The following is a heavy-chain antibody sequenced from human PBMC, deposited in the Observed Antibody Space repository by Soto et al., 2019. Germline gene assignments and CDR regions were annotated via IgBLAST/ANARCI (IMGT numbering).Heavy chain of an antibody. D-gene: IGHD4-17*01. CDR2: IWYDGSNK. CDR1: GFTFSSYG. Sequence: PGGSLRLSCAASGFTFSSYGMHWVRQAPGKGLEWVAVIWYDGSNKYYADSVKGRFTISRDNSKNTLYLQMNSLRTEDTAVYYCARDWRGYGDYFDYWGQRTLVTVSS. V-gene: IGHV3-33*01. J-gene: IGHJ4*02. CDR3: ARDWRGYGDYFDY.